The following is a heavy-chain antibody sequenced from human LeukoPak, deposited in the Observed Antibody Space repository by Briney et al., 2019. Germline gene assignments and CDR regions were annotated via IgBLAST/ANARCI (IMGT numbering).Heavy chain of an antibody. Sequence: GGSLRLSCAASGFTFSTYAMSWVRQAPGKGLEWVSVISDTGGTYYAGSVKGRFTVSRDNSKNTVYLQMNSLRGEDTAVYYCAKAGGGSGYQKLDYWGQGSLVIVSS. CDR3: AKAGGGSGYQKLDY. J-gene: IGHJ4*02. CDR1: GFTFSTYA. D-gene: IGHD2-15*01. CDR2: ISDTGGT. V-gene: IGHV3-23*01.